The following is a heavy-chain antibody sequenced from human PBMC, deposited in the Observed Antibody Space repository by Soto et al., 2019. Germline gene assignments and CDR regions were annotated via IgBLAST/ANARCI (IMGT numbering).Heavy chain of an antibody. CDR1: GYGFTSYW. Sequence: RESLKISCKGSGYGFTSYWIGWVRQMPGKGLEWMGIIYPGDSDTRYSPSFQGQVTISADKSISTAYLQWSSLKASDTAMYYCARQTYGDYGAFDIWGQGTMVTVSS. J-gene: IGHJ3*02. V-gene: IGHV5-51*01. CDR2: IYPGDSDT. CDR3: ARQTYGDYGAFDI. D-gene: IGHD4-17*01.